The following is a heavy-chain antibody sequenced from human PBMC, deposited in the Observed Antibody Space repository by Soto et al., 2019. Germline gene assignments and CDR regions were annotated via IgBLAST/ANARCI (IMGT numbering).Heavy chain of an antibody. CDR2: IYSSGST. CDR3: ARFRNWAIDY. CDR1: GFTVSNNY. V-gene: IGHV3-66*01. Sequence: GGSLRLSCAASGFTVSNNYMSWVRQAPGKGLEWVSIIYSSGSTYYADSVKGRFTISRDNSKNTLYLQMNSLRAEDTAVYYCARFRNWAIDYWGQGTLVTVSS. J-gene: IGHJ4*02. D-gene: IGHD7-27*01.